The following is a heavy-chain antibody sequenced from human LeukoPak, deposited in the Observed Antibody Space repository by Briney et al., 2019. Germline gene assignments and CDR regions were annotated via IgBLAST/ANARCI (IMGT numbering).Heavy chain of an antibody. V-gene: IGHV4-59*12. J-gene: IGHJ4*02. CDR2: IYYSGST. CDR1: GGSISSYY. CDR3: ARGTNYYITTFDY. D-gene: IGHD3/OR15-3a*01. Sequence: SETLSLTCTVSGGSISSYYWSWIRQPPGKGLEWIGYIYYSGSTNYNPSLKSRVTISVDTSKNQFSLKLSSVTAADTAVYYCARGTNYYITTFDYWGQGTLVTVSS.